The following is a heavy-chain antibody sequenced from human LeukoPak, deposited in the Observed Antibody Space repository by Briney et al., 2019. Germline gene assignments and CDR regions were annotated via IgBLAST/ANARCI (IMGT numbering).Heavy chain of an antibody. V-gene: IGHV4-39*01. Sequence: PSETLSLTCTVSGGSISSSSYYWGWIRQPPGEGLEWIGSIYYSGSTYYNPSLKSRVTISVDTSKNQFSLKLSSVTAADTAVYYCANQNQYDPNYFDYWGQGTLVTVSS. CDR2: IYYSGST. CDR1: GGSISSSSYY. J-gene: IGHJ4*02. D-gene: IGHD1-14*01. CDR3: ANQNQYDPNYFDY.